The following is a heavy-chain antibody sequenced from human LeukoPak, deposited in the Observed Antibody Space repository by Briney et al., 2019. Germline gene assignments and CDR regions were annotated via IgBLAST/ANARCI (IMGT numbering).Heavy chain of an antibody. Sequence: ASVKVSCKASGYTFTDHYMHWVRQAPGQGLEWMGRINPNSGGTSYVQKFQGRVTMTRDTSISTAYMELSRLKSDDTAVFYCARESPRSGYFYGDDAFDIWGQGTMVTVSS. CDR1: GYTFTDHY. J-gene: IGHJ3*02. V-gene: IGHV1-2*06. CDR2: INPNSGGT. D-gene: IGHD3-22*01. CDR3: ARESPRSGYFYGDDAFDI.